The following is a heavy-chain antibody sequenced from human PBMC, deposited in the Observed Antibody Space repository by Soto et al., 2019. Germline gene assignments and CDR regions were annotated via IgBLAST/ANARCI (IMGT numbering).Heavy chain of an antibody. CDR1: VGSISSGGYY. V-gene: IGHV4-31*03. CDR2: IYYSGST. Sequence: TLSLTCTVSVGSISSGGYYWSWILQHPGKGLEWIGYIYYSGSTYYNPSLKSRVTISVDTSKNQFSPKLSSVTAADTAVYYCARDNPEIQGNYGMDVWGQGTTVTVSS. J-gene: IGHJ6*02. D-gene: IGHD5-18*01. CDR3: ARDNPEIQGNYGMDV.